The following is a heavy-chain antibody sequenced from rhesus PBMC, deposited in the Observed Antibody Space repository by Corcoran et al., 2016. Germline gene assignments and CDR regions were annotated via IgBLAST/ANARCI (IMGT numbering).Heavy chain of an antibody. CDR2: IGSGGHI. Sequence: EVQLVESGGGLVQPGGSLRLSCAAPGFTSGHSDLIWIRQAPGKVLEWVSYIGSGGHIYYSGAVNGRFTISRDDAKNTLWLQMSSLRVEDTAMYYCAKYYLWADYTPDYLGQGVLVTVSS. J-gene: IGHJ4*01. D-gene: IGHD3-34*01. CDR3: AKYYLWADYTPDY. CDR1: GFTSGHSD. V-gene: IGHV3S43*01.